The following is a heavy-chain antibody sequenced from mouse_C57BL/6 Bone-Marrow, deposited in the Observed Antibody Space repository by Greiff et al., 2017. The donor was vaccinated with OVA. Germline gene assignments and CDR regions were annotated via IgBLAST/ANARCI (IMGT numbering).Heavy chain of an antibody. CDR3: ARSGGSSSFAY. Sequence: EVQLQQSGAELVKPGASVKLSCTASGFNIKDYYMHWVKQRPEQGLEWIGRIDPEDGETKYAPKFPGKATITADTSSNTAYLQLSSLTSEDAAVYYCARSGGSSSFAYWGQGTLVTVSA. CDR1: GFNIKDYY. CDR2: IDPEDGET. V-gene: IGHV14-2*01. J-gene: IGHJ3*01. D-gene: IGHD1-1*01.